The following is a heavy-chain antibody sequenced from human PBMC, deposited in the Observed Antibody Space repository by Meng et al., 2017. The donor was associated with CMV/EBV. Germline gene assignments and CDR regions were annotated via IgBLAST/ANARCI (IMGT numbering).Heavy chain of an antibody. CDR3: ATPWEVYSSSSGSYYGMDV. V-gene: IGHV1-46*03. J-gene: IGHJ6*02. D-gene: IGHD6-6*01. Sequence: ASVKVSCKASGYTFTSYGISWVRQAPGQGLEWMGIINPSGGSTSYAQKFQGRVTMTRDMSTSTVYMELSSLRSEDTAVYYCATPWEVYSSSSGSYYGMDVWGQGTTVTVSS. CDR1: GYTFTSYG. CDR2: INPSGGST.